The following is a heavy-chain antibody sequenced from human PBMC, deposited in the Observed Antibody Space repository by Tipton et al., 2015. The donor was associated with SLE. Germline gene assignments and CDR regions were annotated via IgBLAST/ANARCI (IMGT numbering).Heavy chain of an antibody. V-gene: IGHV4-39*07. D-gene: IGHD2-8*01. CDR2: IYYSGST. CDR1: GGSVSSGSYY. CDR3: VRLRSKVLIDY. J-gene: IGHJ4*02. Sequence: TLSLTCTVSGGSVSSGSYYWAWIRQPPGKGPEWIGTIYYSGSTYYYPSLKSRITISVDTSKNQFSLEVRSVTAADTAVYYCVRLRSKVLIDYWGQGIPVTVSS.